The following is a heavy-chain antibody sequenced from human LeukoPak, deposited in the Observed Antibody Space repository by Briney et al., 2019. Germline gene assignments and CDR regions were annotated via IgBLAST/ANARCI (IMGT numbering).Heavy chain of an antibody. J-gene: IGHJ4*02. Sequence: SETLSLTCAVYGGSFSGYYWGWIRQPPGKGLEWIGEINHSGSTNYNPSLKSRVTISVDTSKNQFSLKLSSVTAADTAVYYCARGPTTVTTEYFDYWGQGTLVTVSS. D-gene: IGHD4-17*01. CDR2: INHSGST. CDR1: GGSFSGYY. V-gene: IGHV4-34*01. CDR3: ARGPTTVTTEYFDY.